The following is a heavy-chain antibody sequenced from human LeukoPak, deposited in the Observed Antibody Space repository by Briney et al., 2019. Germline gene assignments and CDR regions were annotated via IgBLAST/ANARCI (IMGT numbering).Heavy chain of an antibody. CDR1: GFTFSSYG. V-gene: IGHV3-33*01. CDR3: ARRQQAVCAFDF. D-gene: IGHD6-13*01. CDR2: VWSDGSNK. Sequence: GGSLRLSCAASGFTFSSYGMHWVRQAPGKGLEWVAVVWSDGSNKYYSDSVKGRFTVSRDNSKNTVFLHMNSLRGEDTAVYYCARRQQAVCAFDFWGQGTVVTVSS. J-gene: IGHJ3*01.